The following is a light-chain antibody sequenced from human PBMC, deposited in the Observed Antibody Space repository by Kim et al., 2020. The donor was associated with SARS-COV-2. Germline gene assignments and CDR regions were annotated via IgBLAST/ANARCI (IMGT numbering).Light chain of an antibody. CDR3: QQYGSSPWT. CDR1: QSVSSSY. CDR2: GAS. V-gene: IGKV3-20*01. J-gene: IGKJ1*01. Sequence: EIVLTQSPGTLSLSPGERATLSCRASQSVSSSYLAWYQQKPGQAPRLLIYGASSRAPGISDRCSGRGSGTDFTLTISRLGPEDFAVYYCQQYGSSPWTFGHGTKV.